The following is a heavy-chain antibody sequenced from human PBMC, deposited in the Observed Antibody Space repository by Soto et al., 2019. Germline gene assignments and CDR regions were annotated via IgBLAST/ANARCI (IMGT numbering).Heavy chain of an antibody. V-gene: IGHV4-61*01. D-gene: IGHD3-10*02. J-gene: IGHJ4*02. CDR2: IYYSGST. CDR1: GGSVSSGSYY. Sequence: SETLSLTCTVSGGSVSSGSYYWSWIRQPPGKGLEWIGYIYYSGSTNYNPSLKSRVTISVDTSKNQFSLKLSSVTAADTAVYYCARAGRSMSLAESYWGQGTLVTVSS. CDR3: ARAGRSMSLAESY.